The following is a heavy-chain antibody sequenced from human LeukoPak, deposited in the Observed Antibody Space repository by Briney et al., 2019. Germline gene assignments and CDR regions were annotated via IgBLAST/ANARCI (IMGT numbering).Heavy chain of an antibody. D-gene: IGHD4/OR15-4a*01. Sequence: SQTLSLTCTVSGGSISSGGYYWSWIRQHPGKGLEWIGYIYYSGSTYYNPSLKSRVTISVDTSKNQFSLKLSSVTAADTAVYYCARTRRPTPMVSGYFDYWGQGTLVTVSS. V-gene: IGHV4-31*03. CDR2: IYYSGST. CDR3: ARTRRPTPMVSGYFDY. CDR1: GGSISSGGYY. J-gene: IGHJ4*02.